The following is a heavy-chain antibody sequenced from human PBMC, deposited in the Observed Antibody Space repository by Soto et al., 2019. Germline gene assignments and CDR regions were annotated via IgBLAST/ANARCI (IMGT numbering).Heavy chain of an antibody. D-gene: IGHD6-25*01. CDR3: AKSDPSGSFNDY. CDR2: ISGSGGST. V-gene: IGHV3-23*01. J-gene: IGHJ4*02. CDR1: GFTFSSYA. Sequence: GGSLRLSCAAPGFTFSSYAMGWVRRAPGKGLEWVSTISGSGGSTYYADSVKGRFTISRDSSKNTLYLQMNSLRAEDTAVYYCAKSDPSGSFNDYWGQGTLVTVSS.